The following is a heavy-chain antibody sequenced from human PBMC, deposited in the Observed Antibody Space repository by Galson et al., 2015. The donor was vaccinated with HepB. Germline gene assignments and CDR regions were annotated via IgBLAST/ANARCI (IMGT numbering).Heavy chain of an antibody. D-gene: IGHD3-3*01. J-gene: IGHJ3*02. V-gene: IGHV7-4-1*02. CDR1: GYTFTSYA. CDR2: INTNTGNP. CDR3: ARVLREGYDFWSGSLGAFDI. Sequence: SVKVSCKASGYTFTSYAMNWVRQAPGQGLEWMGWINTNTGNPTYAQGFTGRFVFSLDTSVSTAYLQISSLKAEDTAVYYCARVLREGYDFWSGSLGAFDIWGQGTMVTVSS.